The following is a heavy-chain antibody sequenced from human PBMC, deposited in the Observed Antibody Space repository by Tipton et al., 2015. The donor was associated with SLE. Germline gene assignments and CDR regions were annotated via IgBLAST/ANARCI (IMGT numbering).Heavy chain of an antibody. CDR1: GFTFSSYS. J-gene: IGHJ4*02. Sequence: SLRLSCAASGFTFSSYSMNWVRQAPGKGLEWVSSISSSSSYIYYADSVKGRFTISRDNAKNSLYLQMNSLRAEDTAVYYCARVQLSSWPMAYWGQGTLVTVSS. V-gene: IGHV3-21*01. D-gene: IGHD6-13*01. CDR3: ARVQLSSWPMAY. CDR2: ISSSSSYI.